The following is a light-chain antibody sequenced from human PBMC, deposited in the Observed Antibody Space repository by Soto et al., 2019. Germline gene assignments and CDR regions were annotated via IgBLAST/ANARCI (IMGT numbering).Light chain of an antibody. V-gene: IGLV2-14*01. CDR3: GSITRSSTSV. CDR2: DVT. J-gene: IGLJ1*01. CDR1: SSDVGGFEY. Sequence: QSALGQPASVSGSPGQSITISCTGTSSDVGGFEYVSWYQHQPGKAPKLIIYDVTKRPSGVSNRFSCSKSGNTASLTISGIQAEDEGDYYCGSITRSSTSVVGSGTKVTVL.